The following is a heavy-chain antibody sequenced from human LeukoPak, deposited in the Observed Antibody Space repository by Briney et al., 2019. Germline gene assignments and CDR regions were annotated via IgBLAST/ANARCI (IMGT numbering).Heavy chain of an antibody. CDR3: ATIVATDEDGKYLIDY. V-gene: IGHV1-2*02. CDR1: GYTFTDYY. CDR2: INPNSGGT. Sequence: ASVKVSCKASGYTFTDYYMHWVRQAPGQGLEWMGWINPNSGGTNYAQKLQGRVTMTTDTSTSTAYMELRSLRSDDTAVYYCATIVATDEDGKYLIDYWGQGTLVTVSS. D-gene: IGHD5-12*01. J-gene: IGHJ4*02.